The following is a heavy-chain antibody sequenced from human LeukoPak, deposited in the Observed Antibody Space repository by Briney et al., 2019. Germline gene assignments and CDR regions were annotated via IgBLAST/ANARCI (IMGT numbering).Heavy chain of an antibody. D-gene: IGHD3-10*01. J-gene: IGHJ4*02. CDR2: IYSGGST. V-gene: IGHV3-66*01. CDR1: GFTVSSNY. CDR3: AREWYYGSGSYWLE. Sequence: GGSLRLSCAASGFTVSSNYMSWVRQAPGKGLEWVSVIYSGGSTYYADSVKGRFTISRDNSKNTLYLQMNSLRAEDTAVYYCAREWYYGSGSYWLEWGQGTLVTVSS.